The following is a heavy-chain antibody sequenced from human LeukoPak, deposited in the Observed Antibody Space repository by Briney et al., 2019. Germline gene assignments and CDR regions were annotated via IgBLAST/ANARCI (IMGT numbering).Heavy chain of an antibody. Sequence: PSETLSLTCAVYGGSFTGYYWTWIRQPPGKGLEWIGEINHSESTHYHPSLNSRITISVGTSKNQFALKVSSVSAADTAVYYCARVGCSSSSCNVSYYYHYYYMDVWGKGTTVTVSS. V-gene: IGHV4-34*01. J-gene: IGHJ6*03. CDR2: INHSEST. CDR1: GGSFTGYY. CDR3: ARVGCSSSSCNVSYYYHYYYMDV. D-gene: IGHD2-2*01.